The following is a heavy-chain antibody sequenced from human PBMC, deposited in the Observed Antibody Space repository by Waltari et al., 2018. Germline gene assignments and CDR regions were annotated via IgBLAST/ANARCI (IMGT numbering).Heavy chain of an antibody. CDR1: GGSISSST. J-gene: IGHJ6*03. CDR3: AREPRYYDFWSGNYYYMDV. CDR2: TYTSGST. Sequence: QVKLQESGPGLVQPSEPLSVTCTVPGGSISSSTWSWIRQPAGKGREWIGRTYTSGSTNYHPSLKSRVTMSLDTSKNRFSLKLSSVTAAATAVYYCAREPRYYDFWSGNYYYMDVWGKGTTVTISS. V-gene: IGHV4-4*07. D-gene: IGHD3-3*01.